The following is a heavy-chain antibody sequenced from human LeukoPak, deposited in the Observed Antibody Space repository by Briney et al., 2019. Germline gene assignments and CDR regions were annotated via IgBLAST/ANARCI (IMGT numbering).Heavy chain of an antibody. Sequence: GGSLRLSCAASGFTFSSYAMSWVRQAPGKGLEWVSAISGSGGSTYYADSVKGRFTISRDNAKNSLYLQMNSLRAEDTAVYYCAREPYGNYGMDVWGQGTTVTVSS. CDR1: GFTFSSYA. V-gene: IGHV3-23*01. J-gene: IGHJ6*02. CDR3: AREPYGNYGMDV. D-gene: IGHD4-17*01. CDR2: ISGSGGST.